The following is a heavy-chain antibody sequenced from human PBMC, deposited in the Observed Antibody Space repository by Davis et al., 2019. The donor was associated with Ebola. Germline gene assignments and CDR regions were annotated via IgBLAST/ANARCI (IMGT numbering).Heavy chain of an antibody. CDR2: IYPGYSDT. CDR1: GYSFTNYW. CDR3: ARLGQNYGDYGTRYFDL. D-gene: IGHD4-17*01. V-gene: IGHV5-51*01. J-gene: IGHJ2*01. Sequence: GESLKISCKGSGYSFTNYWIGWVRQMPGKGLEGMGIIYPGYSDTRYSPSCQGQVTISADKSIRAAYLQWSSLKAADTAMYYCARLGQNYGDYGTRYFDLWGRGTLVTVSS.